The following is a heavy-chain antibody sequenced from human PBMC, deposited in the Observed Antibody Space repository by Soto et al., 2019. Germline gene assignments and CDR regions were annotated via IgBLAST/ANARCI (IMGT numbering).Heavy chain of an antibody. D-gene: IGHD4-17*01. CDR2: ISGSGGST. CDR1: GFTFSSYA. J-gene: IGHJ6*02. Sequence: PGGSLRLSCAASGFTFSSYAMSWVRQAPGKGLEWVSAISGSGGSTYYADSVKGRFTISRDNSKNTLYLQMNSLRAEDAAVYYCARVIYDYGGMDVWGQGTTVTVSS. V-gene: IGHV3-23*01. CDR3: ARVIYDYGGMDV.